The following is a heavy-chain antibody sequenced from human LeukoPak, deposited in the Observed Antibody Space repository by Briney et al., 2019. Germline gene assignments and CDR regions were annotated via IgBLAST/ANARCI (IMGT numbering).Heavy chain of an antibody. CDR1: GFTFISYA. CDR3: AKDAGSYGDYNSWYFDL. J-gene: IGHJ2*01. D-gene: IGHD4-17*01. V-gene: IGHV3-23*01. Sequence: GGSLRLSCAASGFTFISYAMSWVRQAPGKGLGWVSAISGSGDNTYYGDSVKGRFTMSRDNSKNTLYLQMSSLRAEDTAVYYCAKDAGSYGDYNSWYFDLWGRGTLVTFSS. CDR2: ISGSGDNT.